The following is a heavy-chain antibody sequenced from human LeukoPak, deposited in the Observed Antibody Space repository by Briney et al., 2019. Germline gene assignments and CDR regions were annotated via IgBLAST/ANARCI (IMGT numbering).Heavy chain of an antibody. V-gene: IGHV1-69*13. CDR3: ARDTFADYYDSSGYDYFDY. CDR2: IIPIFGTA. Sequence: ASVKVSCKASGGTFSSYAISWVRQAPGQGLKWMGGIIPIFGTANYAQKFQGRVTITADESTSTAYMELRSLRSDDTAVYYCARDTFADYYDSSGYDYFDYWGQGTLVTVSS. J-gene: IGHJ4*02. D-gene: IGHD3-22*01. CDR1: GGTFSSYA.